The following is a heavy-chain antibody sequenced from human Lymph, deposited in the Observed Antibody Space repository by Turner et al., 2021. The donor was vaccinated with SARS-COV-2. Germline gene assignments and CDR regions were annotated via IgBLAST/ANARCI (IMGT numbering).Heavy chain of an antibody. CDR1: GFTLSTYS. Sequence: EVQLVESGGGLVKPGGSLRLSCPASGFTLSTYSMNWVRQAPGKGLEWISSISSTSSYIYYADSVKGRFTISRDDAKNSLFLQMNSLRAEDTAVYYCARDIPTTADYFDCWGQGTLVTVSS. V-gene: IGHV3-21*01. D-gene: IGHD4-17*01. J-gene: IGHJ4*02. CDR3: ARDIPTTADYFDC. CDR2: ISSTSSYI.